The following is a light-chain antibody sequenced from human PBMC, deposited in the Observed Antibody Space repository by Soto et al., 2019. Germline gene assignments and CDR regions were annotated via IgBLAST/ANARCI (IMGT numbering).Light chain of an antibody. CDR2: EVS. Sequence: QSALTQPASVSGSPGQSITISCTGTSSDVGGYNYVSWYQQHPGKAPKLMIYEVSNRPSGVSNRFSGSKSGNTASLTISGLQAEDEADYYCSSYTGSSTPYFFGTGTKVTVL. CDR3: SSYTGSSTPYF. V-gene: IGLV2-14*01. CDR1: SSDVGGYNY. J-gene: IGLJ1*01.